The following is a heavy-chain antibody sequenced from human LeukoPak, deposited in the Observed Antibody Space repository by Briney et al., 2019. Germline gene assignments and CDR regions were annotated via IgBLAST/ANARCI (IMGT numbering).Heavy chain of an antibody. CDR1: GYTFTSYG. Sequence: ASVKVSCKASGYTFTSYGISWVRQATGQGLDWMGWISGYNGNTIYVQKLQGRVTMTTDTSTSTAYMELRSLRSDDTAVYYCARLTHRSSDAFDIWGLGTMVTVSS. V-gene: IGHV1-18*01. D-gene: IGHD1-26*01. CDR3: ARLTHRSSDAFDI. J-gene: IGHJ3*02. CDR2: ISGYNGNT.